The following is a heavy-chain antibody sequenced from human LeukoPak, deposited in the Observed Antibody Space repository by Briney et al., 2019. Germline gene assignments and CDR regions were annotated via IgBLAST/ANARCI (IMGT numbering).Heavy chain of an antibody. CDR3: ARDPRRYYYDSSGYYYNY. CDR1: GFTFSSYA. D-gene: IGHD3-22*01. J-gene: IGHJ4*02. V-gene: IGHV3-30-3*01. CDR2: ISHDGSND. Sequence: GGSLRLSCAASGFTFSSYAMYWVRQAPGKGLEWVAVISHDGSNDYYADSVKGRFTISRDNSKNTLYLQINSLRAEDTAVYYYARDPRRYYYDSSGYYYNYWGQGTLVTVSS.